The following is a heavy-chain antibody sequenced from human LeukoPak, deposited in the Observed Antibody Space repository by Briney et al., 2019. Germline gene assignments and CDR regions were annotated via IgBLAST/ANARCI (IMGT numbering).Heavy chain of an antibody. D-gene: IGHD3-22*01. J-gene: IGHJ3*02. CDR3: ARASYYYDSSVRDAFDI. CDR1: EFTFNSYS. CDR2: ISSSSSYI. Sequence: GGSLRLSCADSEFTFNSYSMNWVRQAPGKGLEWVSSISSSSSYIYYADSVKGRFTISRDNAKNSLYLQMNSLRAEDTAVYYCARASYYYDSSVRDAFDIWGQGTMVTVSS. V-gene: IGHV3-21*01.